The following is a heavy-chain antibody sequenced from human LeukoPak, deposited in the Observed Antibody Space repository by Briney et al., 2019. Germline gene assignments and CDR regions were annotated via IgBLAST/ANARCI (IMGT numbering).Heavy chain of an antibody. CDR2: ISGSGGNT. J-gene: IGHJ4*02. CDR3: ATSRRGYYYVSSGPFDY. D-gene: IGHD3-22*01. V-gene: IGHV3-23*01. Sequence: GGSLRLSCAASGFTFSSYAMRWVRQAPGKGLEWVSAISGSGGNTYYADSVKGRFTISRDNSKNTLYLPMNSLRAEDTAVYYCATSRRGYYYVSSGPFDYWGQGTLVTVSS. CDR1: GFTFSSYA.